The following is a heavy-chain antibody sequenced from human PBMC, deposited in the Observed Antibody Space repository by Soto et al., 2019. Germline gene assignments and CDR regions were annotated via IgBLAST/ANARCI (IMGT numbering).Heavy chain of an antibody. CDR3: ARAEWSGYSHKGDLADY. Sequence: GGSLRLSCAASGFTFSDYYMSWIRQAPGKGLEWVSYISSSGSTIYYADSVKGRFTISRDNAKNSLYLQMNSLRAEDTAVYYCARAEWSGYSHKGDLADYWGQGTLVTVSS. CDR2: ISSSGSTI. CDR1: GFTFSDYY. J-gene: IGHJ4*02. V-gene: IGHV3-11*01. D-gene: IGHD3-3*01.